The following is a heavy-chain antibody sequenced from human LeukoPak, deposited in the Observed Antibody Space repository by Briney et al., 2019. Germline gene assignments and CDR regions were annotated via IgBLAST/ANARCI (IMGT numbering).Heavy chain of an antibody. Sequence: GGSLRLSCVSSGFTFSSFAMSWVRQAPGKGLEWVSSINTVGRRTYYADSVKGRFTISRDNSKNTLSLQMSSLRADDTAVYYCANDPLNHYYLNYMDVWGNGTTVTVSS. CDR2: INTVGRRT. D-gene: IGHD3-16*02. J-gene: IGHJ6*03. V-gene: IGHV3-23*01. CDR3: ANDPLNHYYLNYMDV. CDR1: GFTFSSFA.